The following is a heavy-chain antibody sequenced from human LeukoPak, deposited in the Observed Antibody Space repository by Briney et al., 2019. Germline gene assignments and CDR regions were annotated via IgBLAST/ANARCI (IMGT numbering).Heavy chain of an antibody. V-gene: IGHV3-30*18. J-gene: IGHJ6*02. CDR3: AKQMLRGFYYYGIDV. Sequence: QSGRSLRLSCAASGFTFSSYGMHWVRQAPGKGLEWVAVISYDGSNKYYADSVKGRFTISRDNSKNTLYLQMNSLRAEDTAVYYCAKQMLRGFYYYGIDVWGQGTTVTVSS. D-gene: IGHD3-10*01. CDR2: ISYDGSNK. CDR1: GFTFSSYG.